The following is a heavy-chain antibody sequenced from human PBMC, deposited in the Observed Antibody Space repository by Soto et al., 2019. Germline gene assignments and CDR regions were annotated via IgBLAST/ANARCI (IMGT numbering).Heavy chain of an antibody. CDR3: ARDGQRTTYYDFWSGYHGMDV. V-gene: IGHV3-30*04. J-gene: IGHJ6*02. D-gene: IGHD3-3*01. Sequence: PGGSLRLSCAASGFTFGSYAMHWVRQAPGKGLEWVAVISYDGSNKYYADSVKGRFTISRDNSKNTLYLQMNSLRAEDTAVYYCARDGQRTTYYDFWSGYHGMDVWGQGTTVTVSS. CDR2: ISYDGSNK. CDR1: GFTFGSYA.